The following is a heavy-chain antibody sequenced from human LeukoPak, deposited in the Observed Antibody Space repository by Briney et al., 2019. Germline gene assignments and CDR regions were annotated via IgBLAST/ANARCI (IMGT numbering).Heavy chain of an antibody. V-gene: IGHV1-8*01. CDR1: GYTFTSYD. CDR2: MNPNSGNT. Sequence: ASVKVSCKASGYTFTSYDINWVRQATGQGLEWMGWMNPNSGNTGYAQKFQGRVTMTRNTSISTAYMELSSLRSEDTAVYYCARGGKVIRHFDYWGQGTLVTVSS. CDR3: ARGGKVIRHFDY. D-gene: IGHD3-10*01. J-gene: IGHJ4*02.